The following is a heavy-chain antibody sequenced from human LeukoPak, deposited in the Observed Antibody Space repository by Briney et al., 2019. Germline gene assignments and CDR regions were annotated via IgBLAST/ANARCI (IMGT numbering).Heavy chain of an antibody. CDR2: IYYGGST. CDR1: GASISSSSSY. J-gene: IGHJ4*02. D-gene: IGHD3-10*01. Sequence: SETLSLTCTVSGASISSSSSYWGWIRQSPGKGLEWIGNIYYGGSTYYNPSLMRRVTISVDTSKNQFSLKLTSVTAADTAVYYCAREGGSGNYDFDYWGQGTLVTVSS. CDR3: AREGGSGNYDFDY. V-gene: IGHV4-39*02.